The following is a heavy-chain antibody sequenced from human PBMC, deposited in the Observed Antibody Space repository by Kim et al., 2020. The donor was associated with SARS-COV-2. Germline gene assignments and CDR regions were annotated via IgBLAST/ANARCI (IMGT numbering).Heavy chain of an antibody. CDR2: INHSGST. CDR1: GGSFSGYY. D-gene: IGHD3-16*02. CDR3: ARGNPYYYDYVWGSYRYSKAKGYYFDY. V-gene: IGHV4-34*01. Sequence: SETLSLTCAVYGGSFSGYYWSWIRQPPGKGLEWIGEINHSGSTNYNPSLKSRVTISVDTSKNQFSLKLSSVTAADTAVYYCARGNPYYYDYVWGSYRYSKAKGYYFDYWGQGTLVTVSS. J-gene: IGHJ4*02.